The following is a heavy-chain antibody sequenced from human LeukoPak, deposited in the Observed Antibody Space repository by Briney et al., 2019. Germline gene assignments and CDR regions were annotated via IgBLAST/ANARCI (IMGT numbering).Heavy chain of an antibody. Sequence: PSQTLSLTCTVSGDSINSAAYYWSWIRQHPGKGLEWIGYIYYSGSTSYNPSLQSRVTISIDTSKNQFSQKLSSVTAADTAVYYCARDNDFWSGYYSFDFWGRGTLVTVSS. J-gene: IGHJ4*02. V-gene: IGHV4-31*03. D-gene: IGHD3-3*01. CDR1: GDSINSAAYY. CDR2: IYYSGST. CDR3: ARDNDFWSGYYSFDF.